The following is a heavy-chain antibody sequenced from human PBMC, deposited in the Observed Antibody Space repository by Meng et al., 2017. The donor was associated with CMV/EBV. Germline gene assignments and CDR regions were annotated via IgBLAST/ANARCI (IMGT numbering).Heavy chain of an antibody. Sequence: ASVLVFCKASAYTFTSYGIIWVRQAPGQGLEWRGWISAYNGNTNYAQKLQGRVTMTTDTSTNTAYMELKSLRSDDTAVYYCARDYCSSTICYFYYGMDVWGQGTTVTVSS. V-gene: IGHV1-18*04. CDR3: ARDYCSSTICYFYYGMDV. J-gene: IGHJ6*02. CDR2: ISAYNGNT. CDR1: AYTFTSYG. D-gene: IGHD2-2*01.